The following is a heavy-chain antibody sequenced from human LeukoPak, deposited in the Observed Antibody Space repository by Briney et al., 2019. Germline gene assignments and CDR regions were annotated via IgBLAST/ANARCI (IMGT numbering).Heavy chain of an antibody. J-gene: IGHJ6*03. CDR3: ARAGDRYYDILTGYYPDYYYYYMDV. V-gene: IGHV7-4-1*02. CDR1: GYTFTSYA. CDR2: INTNTGSP. D-gene: IGHD3-9*01. Sequence: ASVKVSCKASGYTFTSYAMNWVRQAPGQGLGWMGWINTNTGSPTYAQGFTGRFVFSLDTSVSTAYLQISSLKAEDTAVYYCARAGDRYYDILTGYYPDYYYYYMDVWGKGTTVTVSS.